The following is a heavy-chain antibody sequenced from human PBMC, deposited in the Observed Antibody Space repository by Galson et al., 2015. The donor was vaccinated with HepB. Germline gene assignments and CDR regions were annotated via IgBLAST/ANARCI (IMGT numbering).Heavy chain of an antibody. CDR1: GFTFNSYA. J-gene: IGHJ6*03. CDR2: ISYDGNNT. CDR3: AKDPDSSGWGNMDV. V-gene: IGHV3-30*18. D-gene: IGHD6-19*01. Sequence: SLRLSCAASGFTFNSYAMHWVRQAPGKGLEWVAVISYDGNNTYYADSVKGRFTISRDNSKNTLYLQMNSLRAEDTAVYYCAKDPDSSGWGNMDVCGKGTTVTVSS.